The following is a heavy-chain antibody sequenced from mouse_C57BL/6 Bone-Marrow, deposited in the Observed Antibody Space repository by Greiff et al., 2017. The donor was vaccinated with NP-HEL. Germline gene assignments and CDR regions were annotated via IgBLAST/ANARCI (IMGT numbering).Heavy chain of an antibody. CDR1: GYAFTNYL. D-gene: IGHD1-1*01. CDR3: ARGTTVVATGRYYFDY. V-gene: IGHV1-54*01. J-gene: IGHJ2*01. Sequence: QVHVKQSGAELVRPGTSVKVSCKASGYAFTNYLIEWVKQRPGQGLEWIGVINPGSGGTNYNEKFKGKATLTADKSSSTAYMQLSSLTSEDSAVYFCARGTTVVATGRYYFDYWGQGTTLTVSS. CDR2: INPGSGGT.